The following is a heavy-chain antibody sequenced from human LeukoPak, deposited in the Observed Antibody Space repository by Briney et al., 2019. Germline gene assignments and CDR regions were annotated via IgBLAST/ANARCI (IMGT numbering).Heavy chain of an antibody. J-gene: IGHJ4*02. D-gene: IGHD2-8*02. CDR2: IYPGNSET. Sequence: GASLQISCKGAGYNFTDYWIGWMRPMPGKDLEWLGTIYPGNSETRYRPSLQGQVTISADKSITTAYLQWSNLKASDTAMYFCARDAGGYPDYWGQGTLVTVSS. V-gene: IGHV5-51*01. CDR3: ARDAGGYPDY. CDR1: GYNFTDYW.